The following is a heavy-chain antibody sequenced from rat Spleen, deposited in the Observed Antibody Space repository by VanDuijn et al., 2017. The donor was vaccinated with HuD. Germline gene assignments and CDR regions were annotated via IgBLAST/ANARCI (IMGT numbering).Heavy chain of an antibody. CDR1: GFSLTSDG. CDR3: TREGHTMDRATYWFAY. J-gene: IGHJ3*01. Sequence: QVQLKESGPGLVQPSQTLSLTCTVSGFSLTSDGVSWVRQPPGKGLEWIGAIWSGGSTEYDSTLKSRLSISRDTSKSQVFLKIYSLQTEYTAIYFCTREGHTMDRATYWFAYWGQGTLVTVSS. D-gene: IGHD1-9*01. V-gene: IGHV2-15*01. CDR2: IWSGGST.